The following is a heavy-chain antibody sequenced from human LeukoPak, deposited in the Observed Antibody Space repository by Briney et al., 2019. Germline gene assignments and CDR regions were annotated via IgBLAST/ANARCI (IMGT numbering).Heavy chain of an antibody. Sequence: SGPTLVNPTQTLTLTCTFSGFSLSSSGMRVPWIRQPPGKALEWLARIDWDDDKYYSTSLKTRLTISKDTSKNQVVLTMTNMDPVDTATYYCARIGYASAWSGTAFDVWGQGTMVTVSS. CDR3: ARIGYASAWSGTAFDV. CDR2: IDWDDDK. V-gene: IGHV2-70*04. D-gene: IGHD6-19*01. CDR1: GFSLSSSGMR. J-gene: IGHJ3*01.